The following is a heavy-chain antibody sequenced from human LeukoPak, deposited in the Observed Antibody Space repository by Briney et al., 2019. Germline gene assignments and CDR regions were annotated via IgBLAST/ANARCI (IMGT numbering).Heavy chain of an antibody. CDR3: TTDGVGIEGATFDY. Sequence: PGGSLRLSCAASGFTFINAWMAWVRQAPGKGLEWVGRIKAKAHGGTTDYAAPVKGRFTIPRDDSKNTLYLQMNSLKTEDTAVYYCTTDGVGIEGATFDYWGQGTLVTVSS. CDR1: GFTFINAW. V-gene: IGHV3-15*01. D-gene: IGHD1-26*01. J-gene: IGHJ4*02. CDR2: IKAKAHGGTT.